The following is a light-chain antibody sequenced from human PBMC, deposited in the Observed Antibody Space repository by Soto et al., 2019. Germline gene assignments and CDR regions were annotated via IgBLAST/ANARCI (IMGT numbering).Light chain of an antibody. CDR2: DAS. CDR3: PQRRNWTLT. CDR1: RSVSSY. Sequence: EIVLTQSPATLSLSPGESATRSCRATRSVSSYLAWYQQKPGQAPRLLIYDASIRPTDIPARFSGSGSGNDVTLKISSLEPEDSAVYYCPQRRNWTLTFGGGTKVDIK. J-gene: IGKJ4*01. V-gene: IGKV3-11*01.